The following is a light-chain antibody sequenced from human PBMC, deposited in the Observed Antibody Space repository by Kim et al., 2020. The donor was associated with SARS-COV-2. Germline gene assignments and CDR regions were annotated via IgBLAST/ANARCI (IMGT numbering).Light chain of an antibody. J-gene: IGKJ2*01. CDR1: QTVIEY. CDR3: QQTFRNPRT. Sequence: ASVGDRVTVTCRASQTVIEYLNWFQQKPGTAPRLLIYAASHLQSGVPSRFTGSGSETDFTLTITSLQPEDFATYYCQQTFRNPRTFGQGTKVDIK. V-gene: IGKV1-39*01. CDR2: AAS.